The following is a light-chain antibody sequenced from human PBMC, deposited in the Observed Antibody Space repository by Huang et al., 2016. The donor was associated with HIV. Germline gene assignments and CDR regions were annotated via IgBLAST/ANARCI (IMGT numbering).Light chain of an antibody. CDR1: QSLLHSNGFNY. Sequence: EIVMTQSPLSLVVTPGEPASISCRSSQSLLHSNGFNYFDWYLQKPGQSPQLLIHLASNRASGVPDRFSGSGSGTDFTLKISRVEAEDVGVFYCMQSLQTPITFGQGTRLEIK. CDR3: MQSLQTPIT. J-gene: IGKJ5*01. CDR2: LAS. V-gene: IGKV2-28*01.